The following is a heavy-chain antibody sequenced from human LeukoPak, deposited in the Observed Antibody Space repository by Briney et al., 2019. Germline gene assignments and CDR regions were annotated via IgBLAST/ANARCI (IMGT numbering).Heavy chain of an antibody. CDR1: GGSISSYY. Sequence: EXXSLTCTVSGGSISSYYWSWIRQPPGKGLEWIGYIYYSGSSNYNPYLTSRVTISVDTYKNKFSLKLSSVTAADTAVYYCASGSPYYFDYWGQGTLVTVSS. V-gene: IGHV4-59*01. D-gene: IGHD1-26*01. CDR2: IYYSGSS. CDR3: ASGSPYYFDY. J-gene: IGHJ4*02.